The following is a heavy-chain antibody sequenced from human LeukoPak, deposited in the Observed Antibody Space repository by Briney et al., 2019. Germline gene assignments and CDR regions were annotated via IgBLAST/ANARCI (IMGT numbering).Heavy chain of an antibody. CDR2: ISWNSGSI. J-gene: IGHJ3*02. CDR3: AKAALIVGATGDAFDI. V-gene: IGHV3-9*01. D-gene: IGHD1-26*01. CDR1: GFTFDDYA. Sequence: PGRSLRLSCAASGFTFDDYAMHWVRQAPGKGLEWVSGISWNSGSIGYADSVKGRFTIFRDNAKNSLYLQMNSLRAEDTALYYCAKAALIVGATGDAFDIWGQGTMVTVSS.